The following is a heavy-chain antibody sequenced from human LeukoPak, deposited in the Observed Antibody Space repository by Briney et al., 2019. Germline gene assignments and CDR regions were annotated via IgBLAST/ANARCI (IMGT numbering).Heavy chain of an antibody. CDR3: ARAWYYYDSSGYYPNDAFDI. V-gene: IGHV3-21*01. J-gene: IGHJ3*02. D-gene: IGHD3-22*01. CDR2: ISSSSSYT. CDR1: GFTFSSYS. Sequence: GGSLRLSCAASGFTFSSYSMNWVRQAPGKGLEWVSSISSSSSYTYYADSVKGRFTISRDNAKNSLYLQMNSLRAEDTAVYYCARAWYYYDSSGYYPNDAFDIWGQGTMVTVSS.